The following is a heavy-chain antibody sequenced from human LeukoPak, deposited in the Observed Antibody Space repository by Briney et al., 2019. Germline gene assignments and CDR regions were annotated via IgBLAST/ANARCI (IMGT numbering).Heavy chain of an antibody. D-gene: IGHD3-22*01. CDR2: TNTDGSTT. V-gene: IGHV3-74*01. Sequence: GGSLRLSCEVSGFTFSSHWMHWVRQAPGKGPVWVSRTNTDGSTTNYADSVKGRLTISRDNAKNTVYLQMDSLRAEDTAVYYCARARDLDDSSGYSFDYWGQGILVTVSS. CDR3: ARARDLDDSSGYSFDY. J-gene: IGHJ4*02. CDR1: GFTFSSHW.